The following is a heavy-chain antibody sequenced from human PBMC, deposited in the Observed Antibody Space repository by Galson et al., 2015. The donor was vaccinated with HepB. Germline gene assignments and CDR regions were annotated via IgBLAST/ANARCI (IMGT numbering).Heavy chain of an antibody. CDR3: AGGGDDYSWGRDRNFDY. V-gene: IGHV3-48*01. Sequence: SLRLSCAASGFTFSSYSMSWVRQAPGKGLEWVPYISSSSSTKYYADSVKGRFTISRDNAKNSLYLQMNSLRAEDTAVYYCAGGGDDYSWGRDRNFDYWGQGTLVTVSS. J-gene: IGHJ4*02. CDR1: GFTFSSYS. CDR2: ISSSSSTK. D-gene: IGHD3-16*01.